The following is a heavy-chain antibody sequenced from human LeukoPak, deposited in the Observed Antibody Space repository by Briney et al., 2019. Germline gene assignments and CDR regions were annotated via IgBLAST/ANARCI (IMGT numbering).Heavy chain of an antibody. CDR2: IYSGGST. V-gene: IGHV3-53*01. Sequence: GGSLRLSCAASGFTVSSNYMSWVRQAPGKGLEWVSVIYSGGSTYYADSVKGRFTISRDNSKNTVYLQTDSLRDEDTAVYYCARGDGYNYWDYWGQGTLVTVSS. CDR3: ARGDGYNYWDY. D-gene: IGHD5-24*01. J-gene: IGHJ4*02. CDR1: GFTVSSNY.